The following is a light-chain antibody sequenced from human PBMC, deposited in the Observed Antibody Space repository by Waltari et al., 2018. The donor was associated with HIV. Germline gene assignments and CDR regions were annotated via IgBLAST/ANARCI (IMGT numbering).Light chain of an antibody. V-gene: IGKV1-13*02. CDR1: QGIAHA. CDR2: DAS. CDR3: QQFNSYPNT. Sequence: ALQLTQSPSSLSASVGDRVTLTCRASQGIAHALAWYPQKPGTPPKVLIFDASNLEGGVSSRFSGSGSGTEFTLTINSLQPEDFATYFCQQFNSYPNTFGGWTKVEIK. J-gene: IGKJ4*01.